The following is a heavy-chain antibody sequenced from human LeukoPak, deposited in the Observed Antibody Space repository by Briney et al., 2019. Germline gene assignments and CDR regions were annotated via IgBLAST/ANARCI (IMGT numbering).Heavy chain of an antibody. Sequence: ASVRVSCKASGYTFTHYYIHWVRHAPRQGVEWGGWINPNRGATDYAQKFQGGVTMTRDTSINTAFMELSSLRFHDTAMHYCAKECGIGNAFDIWGQGTMVTVSS. CDR1: GYTFTHYY. V-gene: IGHV1-2*02. CDR3: AKECGIGNAFDI. J-gene: IGHJ3*02. D-gene: IGHD1-26*01. CDR2: INPNRGAT.